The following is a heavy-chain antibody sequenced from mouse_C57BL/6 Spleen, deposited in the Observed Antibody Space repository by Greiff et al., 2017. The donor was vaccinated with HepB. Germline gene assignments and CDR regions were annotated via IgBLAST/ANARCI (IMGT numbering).Heavy chain of an antibody. CDR3: ARADGGYGYWYFDV. CDR2: INPSNGGT. D-gene: IGHD1-1*01. Sequence: QVQLQQPGTELVKPGASVKLSCKASGYTFTSYWMHWVKQRPGQGLEWIGNINPSNGGTNYNEKFKSKATLTVDKSSSTAYMQLSSLTSEDSAVYYWARADGGYGYWYFDVWGTGTTVTVSS. CDR1: GYTFTSYW. J-gene: IGHJ1*03. V-gene: IGHV1-53*01.